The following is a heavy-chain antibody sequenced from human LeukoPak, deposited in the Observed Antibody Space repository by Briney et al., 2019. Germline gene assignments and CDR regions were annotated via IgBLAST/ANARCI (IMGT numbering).Heavy chain of an antibody. V-gene: IGHV1-2*02. CDR3: ARGDYDYVWGSYRLGAFDI. D-gene: IGHD3-16*02. CDR2: INPNSGGT. CDR1: GYTFTSYD. Sequence: GASVKVSCKASGYTFTSYDINWVRQATGQGLEWMGWINPNSGGTNYAQKFQGRVTMTRDTSISTAYMELSRLRSDDTAVYYCARGDYDYVWGSYRLGAFDIWGQGTMVTVSS. J-gene: IGHJ3*02.